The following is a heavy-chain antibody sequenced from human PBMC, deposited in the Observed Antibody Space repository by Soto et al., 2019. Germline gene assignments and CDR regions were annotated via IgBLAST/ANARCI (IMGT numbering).Heavy chain of an antibody. V-gene: IGHV1-18*04. Sequence: GASAKASCKDPRYRNTTYGLRSLQHAPEQGLQWMGWISAYNGNTNYAQKLQGRVTMTTDTSTSTAYMELRSLRSDGTAVYYCARDTDYDILTGYYLWGYYYGMDVLGQGTTVTVSS. CDR3: ARDTDYDILTGYYLWGYYYGMDV. CDR1: RYRNTTYG. J-gene: IGHJ6*02. CDR2: ISAYNGNT. D-gene: IGHD3-9*01.